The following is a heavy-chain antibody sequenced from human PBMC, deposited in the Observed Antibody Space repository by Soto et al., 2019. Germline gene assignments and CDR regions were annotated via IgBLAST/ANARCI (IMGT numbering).Heavy chain of an antibody. D-gene: IGHD1-1*01. J-gene: IGHJ5*02. CDR3: AKNETTRPWFNP. Sequence: QVQLQESGPGLVKPSQTLSLICTVSGDSISNGFYYWSWIRQHPGKGLEWIGNNYYVGSTSYNPSIKSRVTISMARSKKHFSLTLTSVTAADTAVYYCAKNETTRPWFNPWGPGTLVIVSS. CDR2: NYYVGST. V-gene: IGHV4-31*03. CDR1: GDSISNGFYY.